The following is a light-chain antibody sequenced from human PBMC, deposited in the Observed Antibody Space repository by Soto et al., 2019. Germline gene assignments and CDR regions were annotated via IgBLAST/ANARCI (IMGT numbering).Light chain of an antibody. CDR3: ATWDSSLSVV. V-gene: IGLV1-51*02. J-gene: IGLJ3*02. CDR2: ETY. CDR1: ISNIGNNY. Sequence: QAVVTQPPSVSAAPGQKVTISCSGSISNIGNNYVSWYQQLPGAAPKLLIYETYKLPSGIPDRFSASKSGTSATLGITGLQTGDEADYYCATWDSSLSVVFGGGTQLTVL.